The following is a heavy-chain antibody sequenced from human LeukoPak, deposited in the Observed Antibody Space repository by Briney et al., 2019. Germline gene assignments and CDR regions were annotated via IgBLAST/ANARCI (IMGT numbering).Heavy chain of an antibody. V-gene: IGHV6-1*01. CDR1: GDSVSINSGP. D-gene: IGHD1-26*01. CDR2: TYCRYNGYN. CDR3: ARASGNYPADY. Sequence: SHTLSLPYAISGDSVSINSGPWNWIRQSPSRGLEWLERTYCRYNGYNEYAVSVKSRITINPDTSKSQVSLQVNCVTPEDTAAYYCARASGNYPADYWGQGTLVTVSS. J-gene: IGHJ4*02.